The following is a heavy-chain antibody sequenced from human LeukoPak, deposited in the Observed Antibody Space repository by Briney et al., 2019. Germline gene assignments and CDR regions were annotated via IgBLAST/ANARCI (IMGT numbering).Heavy chain of an antibody. CDR2: IYYSGNT. V-gene: IGHV4-59*01. CDR1: GGSISSYY. Sequence: SEALSLTCTVSGGSISSYYWSWIRQPPGKGLECIGYIYYSGNTYYNPSLKSRVTISVDTSKNQFSLKVNSVTAADTAVYYCARTKPLDPFDFWGQGTLVTVSS. J-gene: IGHJ3*01. CDR3: ARTKPLDPFDF.